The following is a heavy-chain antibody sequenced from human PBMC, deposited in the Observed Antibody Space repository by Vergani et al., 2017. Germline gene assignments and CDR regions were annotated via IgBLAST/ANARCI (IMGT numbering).Heavy chain of an antibody. CDR3: ARDSGSYTMHFDY. CDR1: GFTFSSYG. V-gene: IGHV3-33*01. Sequence: QVQLVESGGGVVQPGRSLRLSCAASGFTFSSYGMHWVRQAPGKGLEWVAVIWYDGSNKYYADSVNGRFTISRDNSKNTLYLQMNSLRAEDTAVYYCARDSGSYTMHFDYWGQGTLVTVSS. J-gene: IGHJ4*02. CDR2: IWYDGSNK. D-gene: IGHD1-26*01.